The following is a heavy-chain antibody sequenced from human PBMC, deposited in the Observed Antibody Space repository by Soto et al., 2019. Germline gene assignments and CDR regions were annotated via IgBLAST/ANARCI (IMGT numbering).Heavy chain of an antibody. CDR1: GFTLSSYA. J-gene: IGHJ5*02. D-gene: IGHD3-10*01. Sequence: EVQLLESGGGLVQPGGSLRLSCAASGFTLSSYAMSWVRQAPGKGLEWVSAISASGGSTYYADSVKGRFTISRDNSKNTLYLQINRLGAEDTAVYYCAKGALIWFGELSCFDPWGQGTLVTVS. V-gene: IGHV3-23*01. CDR2: ISASGGST. CDR3: AKGALIWFGELSCFDP.